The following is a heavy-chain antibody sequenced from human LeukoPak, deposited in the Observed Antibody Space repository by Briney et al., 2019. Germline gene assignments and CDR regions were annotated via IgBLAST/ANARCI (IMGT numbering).Heavy chain of an antibody. J-gene: IGHJ5*02. Sequence: SETLSLTCTVSGGSISSYYWSWIRQPPGKGLEWIGYIYYSGSTNYNPSLKSRVTISVDTSKNQFSLKLSSVTAADTAVYYCARDSIDFWFGKLSRWFDPWGQGTLVTVSS. CDR1: GGSISSYY. CDR2: IYYSGST. CDR3: ARDSIDFWFGKLSRWFDP. D-gene: IGHD3-10*01. V-gene: IGHV4-59*01.